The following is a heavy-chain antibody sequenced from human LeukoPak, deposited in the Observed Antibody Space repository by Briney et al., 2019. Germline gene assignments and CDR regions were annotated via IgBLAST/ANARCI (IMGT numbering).Heavy chain of an antibody. J-gene: IGHJ4*02. CDR3: ARENAVATGAFDY. CDR2: ITSSGDIT. CDR1: GFTFSSYG. Sequence: GGSLTLTCAASGFTFSSYGINWVRQAPGKGLEWVSHITSSGDITHYADSVKGRFTVSRDNAKNSLYLQMNSLRAEDTAVYYCARENAVATGAFDYWGQGTLVTVSS. D-gene: IGHD5-12*01. V-gene: IGHV3-48*01.